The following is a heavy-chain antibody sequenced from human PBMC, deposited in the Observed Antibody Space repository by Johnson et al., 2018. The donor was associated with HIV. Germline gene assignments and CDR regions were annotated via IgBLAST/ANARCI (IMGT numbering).Heavy chain of an antibody. Sequence: VQLVESGGGLVQPGRSLTLSCKASGLSFGDYVMTWIRQAPGKGLEWVGFIRSKAYGGTTEYAASVKGRFTISRDDSKGIAYLEMNSLRTEDTGVYYCAKVGPWQDYDDSSGYYHNAFDIWGQGTMVTVSS. CDR1: GLSFGDYV. D-gene: IGHD3-22*01. V-gene: IGHV3-49*03. J-gene: IGHJ3*02. CDR2: IRSKAYGGTT. CDR3: AKVGPWQDYDDSSGYYHNAFDI.